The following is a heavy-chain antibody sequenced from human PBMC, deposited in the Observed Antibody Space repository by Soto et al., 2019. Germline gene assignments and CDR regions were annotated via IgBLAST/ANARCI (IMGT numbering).Heavy chain of an antibody. CDR1: GGTLSNYA. CDR3: ARGVRTGFYGMDV. V-gene: IGHV1-69*13. J-gene: IGHJ6*02. D-gene: IGHD3-10*01. Sequence: ASVKVSCKASGGTLSNYALSWVRQAPGQGLEWVGGIIPIFGTSNYAQNFQGRVTITADESTSTAYMELSSLRSEDTAVYYCARGVRTGFYGMDVWGQGTTVTVSS. CDR2: IIPIFGTS.